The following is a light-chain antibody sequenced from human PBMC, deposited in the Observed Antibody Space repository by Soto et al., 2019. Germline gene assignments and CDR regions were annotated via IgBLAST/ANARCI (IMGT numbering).Light chain of an antibody. V-gene: IGLV2-14*01. CDR3: SSYTSSSTRDVV. CDR1: SSDVGAY. J-gene: IGLJ2*01. Sequence: QSALTQPASVSGSPGQSITISCTGASSDVGAYISWYQQHPGKAPKLIIYEVSNRPSGVSNRFSGSKSGNTASLTISGLQAEDEADYYCSSYTSSSTRDVVFGGGTKLTVL. CDR2: EVS.